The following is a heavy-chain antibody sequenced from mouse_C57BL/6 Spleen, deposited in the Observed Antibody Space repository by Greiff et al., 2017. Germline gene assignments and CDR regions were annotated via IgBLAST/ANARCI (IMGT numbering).Heavy chain of an antibody. J-gene: IGHJ3*01. Sequence: EVQLVESGPGLVKPSQSLSLTCSVTGYSITSGYYWNWIRQFPGNKLEWMGYISYDGSNNYNPSLKNRISITRDTSKNQFFLKLNSVTTEDTATYYCARGGYDYDVWFAYWGQGTLVTVSA. V-gene: IGHV3-6*01. CDR3: ARGGYDYDVWFAY. CDR1: GYSITSGYY. D-gene: IGHD2-4*01. CDR2: ISYDGSN.